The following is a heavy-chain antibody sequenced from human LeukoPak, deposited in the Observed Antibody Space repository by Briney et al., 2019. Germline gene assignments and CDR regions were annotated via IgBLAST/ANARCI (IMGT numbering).Heavy chain of an antibody. V-gene: IGHV1-69*05. D-gene: IGHD1-26*01. CDR1: GGTFSSYA. J-gene: IGHJ4*02. CDR2: IIPIFGTA. Sequence: ASVKVSCKASGGTFSSYAISWVRQAPGQGLEWMGRIIPIFGTANYAQKFQGSVTITTDESTSTAYMELSSLRSEDTAVYYCAFRTLGRIVGALDYFDYWGQGTLVTVSS. CDR3: AFRTLGRIVGALDYFDY.